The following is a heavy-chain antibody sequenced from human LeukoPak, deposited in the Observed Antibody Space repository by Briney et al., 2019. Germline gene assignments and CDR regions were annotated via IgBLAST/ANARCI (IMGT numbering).Heavy chain of an antibody. V-gene: IGHV3-30-3*01. CDR1: GFTFSSYA. CDR2: ISYDGSNK. Sequence: PGGSLRLSCAASGFTFSSYAKHWVRQAPGKGLEWVAVISYDGSNKYYADSVKGRFTISRENSKNTLYLQMNSLRAEDTAVYYCARDEGFVVVTAILDYWGQGTLVTVSS. CDR3: ARDEGFVVVTAILDY. D-gene: IGHD2-21*02. J-gene: IGHJ4*02.